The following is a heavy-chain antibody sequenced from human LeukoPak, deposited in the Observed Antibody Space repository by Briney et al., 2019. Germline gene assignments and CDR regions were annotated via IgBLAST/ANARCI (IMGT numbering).Heavy chain of an antibody. V-gene: IGHV1-2*02. CDR2: INPNSGGT. Sequence: ASVKVSCKASGYTFTGYYMHWVRQAPGQGLEWMGWINPNSGGTNYAQKLQGRVTMTRDTSISTAYMELSRLRSDDTAVYYCARISGYSYGALGYMDVWGKGTTVTVSS. CDR1: GYTFTGYY. J-gene: IGHJ6*03. CDR3: ARISGYSYGALGYMDV. D-gene: IGHD5-18*01.